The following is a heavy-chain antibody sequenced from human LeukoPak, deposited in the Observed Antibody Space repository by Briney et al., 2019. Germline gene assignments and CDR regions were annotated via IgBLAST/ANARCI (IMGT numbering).Heavy chain of an antibody. CDR2: ISYDGSNK. Sequence: GRSLRLSCAASGFTFSSYGMHWVRQAPGKGLEWVAVISYDGSNKYYADSVKGRFTISRDNSKNTLYLQMNSLRAEDTAVYYCAKDKRLTIAAESRYFDYWGQGTLVTVSS. D-gene: IGHD6-13*01. CDR3: AKDKRLTIAAESRYFDY. CDR1: GFTFSSYG. V-gene: IGHV3-30*18. J-gene: IGHJ4*02.